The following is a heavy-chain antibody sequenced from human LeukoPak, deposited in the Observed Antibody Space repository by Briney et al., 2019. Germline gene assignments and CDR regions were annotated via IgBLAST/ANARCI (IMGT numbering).Heavy chain of an antibody. D-gene: IGHD6-19*01. CDR3: ARVGWLVRQYFDY. J-gene: IGHJ4*02. CDR2: ISSSGSTI. Sequence: PGRSLRLSCAASGFTLSSYAMHWVRQAPGKGLEWVSYISSSGSTIYYADSVKGRFTISRDNAKNSLYLQMNSLRAEDTAVYYCARVGWLVRQYFDYWGQGTLVTVSS. V-gene: IGHV3-48*03. CDR1: GFTLSSYA.